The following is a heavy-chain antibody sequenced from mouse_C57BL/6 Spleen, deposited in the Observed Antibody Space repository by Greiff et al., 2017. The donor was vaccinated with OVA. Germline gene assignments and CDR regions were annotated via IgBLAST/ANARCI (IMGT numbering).Heavy chain of an antibody. CDR2: INPYNGGT. CDR3: ARGDIYDYDVARGYYYAMDY. D-gene: IGHD2-4*01. J-gene: IGHJ4*01. Sequence: EVQLQQSGPVLVKPGASVKMSCKASGYTFTDYYMNWVKQSHGKSLEWIGVINPYNGGTSYNQKFKGKATLTVDKSSSTAYMELNSLTSEDSAVYYCARGDIYDYDVARGYYYAMDYWGQGTSVTVSS. CDR1: GYTFTDYY. V-gene: IGHV1-19*01.